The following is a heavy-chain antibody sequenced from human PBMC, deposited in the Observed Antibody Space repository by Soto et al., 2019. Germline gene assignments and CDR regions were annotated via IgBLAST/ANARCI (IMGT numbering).Heavy chain of an antibody. CDR3: ARHVSYYDILSYFDY. Sequence: SETLSLTCTVSGGSIISYYWSWIRQPPGKGLEWIGYIYYSGSTNYNPSLKSRVTISVDTSKNQFSLKLSSVTAADTAVHYCARHVSYYDILSYFDYWGQGTLVTVSS. CDR2: IYYSGST. D-gene: IGHD3-9*01. V-gene: IGHV4-59*08. J-gene: IGHJ4*02. CDR1: GGSIISYY.